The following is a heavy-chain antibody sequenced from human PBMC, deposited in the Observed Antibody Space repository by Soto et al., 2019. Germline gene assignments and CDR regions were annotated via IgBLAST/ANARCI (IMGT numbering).Heavy chain of an antibody. CDR2: ISSGSKTI. Sequence: EVQLVESGGGLVQRGGSLRLSCAASGFTFSSYSVNWVRQAPGKGLEWVSYISSGSKTIYYADSVKGRFTVSRDNAKNSQYLQMNSLTDEDTAVYYCAREDILGVRSFDYWGRGTLVTVSS. CDR1: GFTFSSYS. CDR3: AREDILGVRSFDY. V-gene: IGHV3-48*02. D-gene: IGHD3-10*01. J-gene: IGHJ4*02.